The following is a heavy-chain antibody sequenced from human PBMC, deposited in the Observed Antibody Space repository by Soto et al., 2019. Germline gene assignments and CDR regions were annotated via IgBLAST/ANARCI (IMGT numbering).Heavy chain of an antibody. CDR3: ARREIQGPIDY. V-gene: IGHV4-28*01. CDR1: GYSISSSNW. D-gene: IGHD1-26*01. J-gene: IGHJ4*02. CDR2: IYYSGTT. Sequence: QVQLQESGPGLVKPSDTLSLTCAVSGYSISSSNWWGWIRQPPGKGLEWIGYIYYSGTTYYNPSLTSRVTKSVDPSKNQFSLKLTSVTAVDTAVYYCARREIQGPIDYWGQGTLVTVSS.